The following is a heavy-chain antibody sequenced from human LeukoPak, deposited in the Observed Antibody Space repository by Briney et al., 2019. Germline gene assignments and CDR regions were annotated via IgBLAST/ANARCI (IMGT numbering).Heavy chain of an antibody. CDR3: AKGRTRYCSGGSCYSPYY. CDR2: IKQDGSEK. CDR1: GFTFSSYW. V-gene: IGHV3-7*01. D-gene: IGHD2-15*01. J-gene: IGHJ4*02. Sequence: GGSLRLSCAASGFTFSSYWMSWVRQAPGKGLEWVANIKQDGSEKYYVDSVKGRFTISRDNAKNSLYLQMNSLRAENTAVYYCAKGRTRYCSGGSCYSPYYWGQGTLVIVSS.